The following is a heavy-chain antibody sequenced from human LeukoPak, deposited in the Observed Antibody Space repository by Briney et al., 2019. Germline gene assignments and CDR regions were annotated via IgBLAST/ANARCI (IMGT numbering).Heavy chain of an antibody. D-gene: IGHD3-22*01. J-gene: IGHJ5*02. V-gene: IGHV3-23*01. Sequence: PGGSLRLSCAASGFTFSRYAMTWVRQTPGKGLEWVSAITGSGGTTYYADSVKGRFTISRDNSKNTLYLQMNSLRAEDTAVYYCAREYDSSGYNWFDPWGQGTLVTVSS. CDR1: GFTFSRYA. CDR3: AREYDSSGYNWFDP. CDR2: ITGSGGTT.